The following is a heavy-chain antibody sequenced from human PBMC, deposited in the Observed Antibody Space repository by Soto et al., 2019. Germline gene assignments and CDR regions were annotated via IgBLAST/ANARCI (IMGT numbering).Heavy chain of an antibody. CDR2: IVVGSGNT. Sequence: ASVKVSCKASGFTFTSSAVQWVRQARGQRLEWIGWIVVGSGNTNYAQKFQERVTITRDMSTSTAYMELSSLRSEDPAVYYCAATIWKYATTLYYYYYGMEVWGQGTTVTVSS. J-gene: IGHJ6*02. CDR1: GFTFTSSA. CDR3: AATIWKYATTLYYYYYGMEV. V-gene: IGHV1-58*01. D-gene: IGHD1-26*01.